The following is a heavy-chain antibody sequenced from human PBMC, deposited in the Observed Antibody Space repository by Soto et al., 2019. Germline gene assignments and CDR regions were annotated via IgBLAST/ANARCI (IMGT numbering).Heavy chain of an antibody. V-gene: IGHV3-30*18. CDR2: ISYDGSNK. J-gene: IGHJ4*02. D-gene: IGHD5-12*01. CDR1: RFTFSNYG. CDR3: VKGGYHYFDY. Sequence: GGSLRLSCAASRFTFSNYGMHWVRQTPGKGLEWVAVISYDGSNKYYADSVKGRFTTSRDNSKNTLYLQMNSLRAEDTAVYYCVKGGYHYFDYWGQGTLVTVSS.